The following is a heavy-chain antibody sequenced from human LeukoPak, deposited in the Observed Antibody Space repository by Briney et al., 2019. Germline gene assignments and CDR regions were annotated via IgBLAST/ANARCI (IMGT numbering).Heavy chain of an antibody. V-gene: IGHV4-4*02. CDR3: ARGHTRISMLRGSRSAFYFDY. CDR2: IYHSGIT. CDR1: GDSIISINW. Sequence: SETLSLTCAVSGDSIISINWWSWVRQPPGKGLEGIGEIYHSGITKYSPSLKSRVTISLDTSKNQFSLKLTSVTAADTAVYYCARGHTRISMLRGSRSAFYFDYWGQGTLVTVSS. J-gene: IGHJ4*02. D-gene: IGHD3-10*01.